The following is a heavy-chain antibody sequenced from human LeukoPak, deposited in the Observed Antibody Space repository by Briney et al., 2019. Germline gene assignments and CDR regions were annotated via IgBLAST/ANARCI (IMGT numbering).Heavy chain of an antibody. CDR3: ARDFNYYDSSGYYSQHHDYYYGMDV. Sequence: GGSLRLSCAASGFTFSSYSMNWVRQAPGKGLEWVSSISSRSSYIYYADSVKGRFTISRDNAKNSLYLQMNSLRAEDTAVYYCARDFNYYDSSGYYSQHHDYYYGMDVWGQGTTVTVSS. J-gene: IGHJ6*02. CDR1: GFTFSSYS. V-gene: IGHV3-21*01. D-gene: IGHD3-22*01. CDR2: ISSRSSYI.